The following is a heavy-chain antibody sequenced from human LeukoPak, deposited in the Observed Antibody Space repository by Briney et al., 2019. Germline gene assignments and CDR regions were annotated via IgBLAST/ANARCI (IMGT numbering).Heavy chain of an antibody. J-gene: IGHJ4*02. V-gene: IGHV1-3*01. CDR3: ARGHYDFWSGYPRDYFDY. Sequence: EASVKVSCKASGYTFTSYAMRWVRQAPGQRLEWMGWINAGNGNTKYSQKFQGRVTITRDTSASTAYMELSSLRSEDTAVYYCARGHYDFWSGYPRDYFDYWGQGTLVTVSS. CDR2: INAGNGNT. D-gene: IGHD3-3*01. CDR1: GYTFTSYA.